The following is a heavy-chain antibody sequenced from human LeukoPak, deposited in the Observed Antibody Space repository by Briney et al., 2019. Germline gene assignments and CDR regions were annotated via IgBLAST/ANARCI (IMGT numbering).Heavy chain of an antibody. J-gene: IGHJ4*02. D-gene: IGHD2-15*01. CDR1: GGSFSGYY. V-gene: IGHV4-34*01. Sequence: SETLSLTCAVYGGSFSGYYWSWIRQPPGKGLERIGEINHSGSTNYNPSLKSRVTISVDTSKNQFSLKLSSVTAADTAVYYCARAVVVAATPGYFDYWGQGTLVTVSS. CDR3: ARAVVVAATPGYFDY. CDR2: INHSGST.